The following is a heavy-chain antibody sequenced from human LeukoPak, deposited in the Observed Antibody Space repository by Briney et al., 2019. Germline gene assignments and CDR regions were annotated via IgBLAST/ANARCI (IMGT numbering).Heavy chain of an antibody. CDR2: INPNSGGT. Sequence: PRASVKVSCKASGYTFTGYYMHWVRQAPGQGLEWMGWINPNSGGTNYAQKFQGRVTMTRGTSISTAYMELSRLRSDDTAVYYCARATDSSSWYDYWGQGTLVTVSS. J-gene: IGHJ4*02. D-gene: IGHD6-13*01. CDR3: ARATDSSSWYDY. CDR1: GYTFTGYY. V-gene: IGHV1-2*02.